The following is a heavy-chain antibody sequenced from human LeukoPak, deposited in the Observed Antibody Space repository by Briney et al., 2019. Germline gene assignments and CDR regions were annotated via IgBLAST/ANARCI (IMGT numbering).Heavy chain of an antibody. CDR1: GYTFTTYY. CDR3: ARDLETDVVVPAATLNFNDY. D-gene: IGHD2-2*01. Sequence: ASVKVSCKASGYTFTTYYMHWVRQAPGQGLEWMGIINPSGGSTSYAQKFQGRVTMTRDTSTSTVYMELSSLRSEDTAVYYCARDLETDVVVPAATLNFNDYWGQGTLVTVSS. J-gene: IGHJ4*02. CDR2: INPSGGST. V-gene: IGHV1-46*01.